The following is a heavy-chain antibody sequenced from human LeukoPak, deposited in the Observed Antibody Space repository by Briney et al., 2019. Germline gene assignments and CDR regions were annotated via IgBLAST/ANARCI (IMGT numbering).Heavy chain of an antibody. Sequence: PSEALSLTCTVSGGSISSYYWSWIRQPPGKGLEWIGYIYYSGSTNYNPSLKSRVTISVDTSKNQFSLKLSSVTAADTAVYYCARAYDSSGYYQTAPYYYYMDVWGKGTTVTVSS. CDR2: IYYSGST. J-gene: IGHJ6*03. CDR1: GGSISSYY. V-gene: IGHV4-59*01. D-gene: IGHD3-22*01. CDR3: ARAYDSSGYYQTAPYYYYMDV.